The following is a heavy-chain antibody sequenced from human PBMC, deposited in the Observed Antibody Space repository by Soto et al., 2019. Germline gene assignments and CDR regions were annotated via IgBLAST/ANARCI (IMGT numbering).Heavy chain of an antibody. Sequence: GGSMRLSGTAAGMTFINASMNWVRLAPCKGPEWVGRIKNKLEGGTTEYTAPAKGRFSISRDDSKNTLYLKMNSLRTEDTAVYYCTSRESAFLSGYHNYYGRWGRGHMVAVSS. CDR1: GMTFINAS. V-gene: IGHV3-15*05. D-gene: IGHD3-3*01. CDR3: TSRESAFLSGYHNYYGR. CDR2: IKNKLEGGTT. J-gene: IGHJ4*02.